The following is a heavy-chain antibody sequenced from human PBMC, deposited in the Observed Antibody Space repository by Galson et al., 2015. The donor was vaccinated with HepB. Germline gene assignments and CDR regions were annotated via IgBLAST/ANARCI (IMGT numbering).Heavy chain of an antibody. D-gene: IGHD3-22*01. Sequence: SVKVSCKASGYTFTSYYMHWVRQAPGQGLEWMGIINPSGGSTSYAQKFQGRVTMTRDTSTSTVYMELSSLRSEDTAVYYCARGNYDSSGYYRSYYFDYWGQGTLVTVSS. CDR2: INPSGGST. J-gene: IGHJ4*02. CDR1: GYTFTSYY. CDR3: ARGNYDSSGYYRSYYFDY. V-gene: IGHV1-46*01.